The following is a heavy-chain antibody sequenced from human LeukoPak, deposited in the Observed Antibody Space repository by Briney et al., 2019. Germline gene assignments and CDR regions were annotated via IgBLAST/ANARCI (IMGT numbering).Heavy chain of an antibody. CDR1: GFTFSSYG. D-gene: IGHD1-26*01. CDR3: ARGAGSYYFLYYFDY. J-gene: IGHJ4*02. Sequence: PGGSLRLSCAASGFTFSSYGMHWVRQAPGKGLEWVAVIWYDGSNKYYADSVKGRFTISRDNAKNSLYLQMNSLRAEDTAVYYCARGAGSYYFLYYFDYWGQGTLVTVSS. V-gene: IGHV3-33*03. CDR2: IWYDGSNK.